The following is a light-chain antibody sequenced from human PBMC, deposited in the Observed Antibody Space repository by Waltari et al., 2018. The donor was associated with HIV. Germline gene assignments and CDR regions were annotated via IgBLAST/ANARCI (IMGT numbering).Light chain of an antibody. CDR1: QSVTNSY. J-gene: IGKJ1*01. CDR3: QQYGSSPRT. CDR2: AAS. V-gene: IGKV3-20*01. Sequence: EIVLTQSTGTLSLSPGERATLSCKASQSVTNSYLAWYQPQPGQAPWLLIYAASSRATGIPDRFSGRGSGTDFTLTISRLEPEDFAVYYCQQYGSSPRTVGQGTKVEIK.